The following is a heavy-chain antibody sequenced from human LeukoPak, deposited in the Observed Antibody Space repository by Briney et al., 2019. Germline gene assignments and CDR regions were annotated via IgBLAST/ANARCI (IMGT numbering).Heavy chain of an antibody. J-gene: IGHJ4*02. CDR3: ARSVPDYTRFDY. V-gene: IGHV3-23*01. Sequence: GGSLRLSCAASGFTFSSHAMSWVRQAPGKGLEWVSSISGSGGSTYYADSVKGRFTISRDNSKNTLYLQMNSLRAEDTALYYCARSVPDYTRFDYWGQGALVTVSS. CDR2: ISGSGGST. D-gene: IGHD4-11*01. CDR1: GFTFSSHA.